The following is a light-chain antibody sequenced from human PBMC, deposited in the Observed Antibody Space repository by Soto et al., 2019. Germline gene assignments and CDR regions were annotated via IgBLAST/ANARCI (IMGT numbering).Light chain of an antibody. CDR2: GES. V-gene: IGKV3-20*01. CDR3: QQYSKWPT. Sequence: SVLTQSPGTLSLSPGERATLSWRASQSVSSSYLAWYQQKPGQAPRLLIYGESTRATGIPARFSGSGTGTDFTLTISSLQSEDFAVYYCQQYSKWPTFGRGTKVDIK. J-gene: IGKJ1*01. CDR1: QSVSSSY.